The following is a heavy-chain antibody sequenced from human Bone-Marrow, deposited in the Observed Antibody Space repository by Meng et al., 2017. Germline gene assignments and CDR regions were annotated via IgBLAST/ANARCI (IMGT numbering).Heavy chain of an antibody. Sequence: ASVKVSCKASGGTFSSYAISWVRQAPGQGLEWMGGINAGNGNTKYSQKFQGRVTITRDTSASTAYMELSSLRSEDTAVYYCAVAGRYYYYYGMDVWGQGTTVTVSS. CDR1: GGTFSSYA. CDR2: INAGNGNT. D-gene: IGHD6-19*01. CDR3: AVAGRYYYYYGMDV. V-gene: IGHV1-3*01. J-gene: IGHJ6*02.